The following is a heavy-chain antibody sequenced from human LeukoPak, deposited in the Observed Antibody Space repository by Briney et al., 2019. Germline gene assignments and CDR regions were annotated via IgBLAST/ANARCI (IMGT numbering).Heavy chain of an antibody. J-gene: IGHJ4*02. CDR2: INQDGSEN. D-gene: IGHD2-21*01. V-gene: IGHV3-7*03. Sequence: GGSLRLSCAASGFTVGLYWMSWVRRAPGKGLEWVANINQDGSENYSVDSVKGRFTISRDNAKSSLYLQMNSLRAEDTAVYYCAKDSYCAYWGQGTLVTVSS. CDR3: AKDSYCAY. CDR1: GFTVGLYW.